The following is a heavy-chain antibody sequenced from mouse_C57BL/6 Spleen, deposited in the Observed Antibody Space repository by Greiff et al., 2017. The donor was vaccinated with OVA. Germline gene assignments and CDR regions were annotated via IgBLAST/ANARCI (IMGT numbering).Heavy chain of an antibody. CDR1: GYTFTSYW. CDR3: AREGLRRGDAMDY. D-gene: IGHD2-2*01. Sequence: VKLQQPGAELVKPGASVKLSCKASGYTFTSYWMHWVKQRPGQGLEWIGMIHPNSGSTNYNEKFKSKATLTVDKSSSTAYMQLSSLTSEDSAVYYCAREGLRRGDAMDYWGQGTSVTVSS. CDR2: IHPNSGST. J-gene: IGHJ4*01. V-gene: IGHV1-64*01.